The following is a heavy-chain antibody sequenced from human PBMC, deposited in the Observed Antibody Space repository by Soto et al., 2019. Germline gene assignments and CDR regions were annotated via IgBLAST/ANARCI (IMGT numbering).Heavy chain of an antibody. CDR3: ARGQSTVVTLYYFDY. D-gene: IGHD4-17*01. J-gene: IGHJ4*02. CDR2: IYYSGST. CDR1: GSSNSSYY. Sequence: SQTLSRTGTACGSSNSSYYWSWIRQPPGKGLEWIGYIYYSGSTNYNPSLKSRVTISVDTSKNQFSLKLSSVTAADTAVYYCARGQSTVVTLYYFDYWGQGTLVTVS. V-gene: IGHV4-59*01.